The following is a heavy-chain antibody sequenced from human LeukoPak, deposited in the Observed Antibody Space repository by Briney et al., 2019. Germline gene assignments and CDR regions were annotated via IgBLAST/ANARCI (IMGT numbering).Heavy chain of an antibody. V-gene: IGHV1-2*02. Sequence: ASVKVSCKASGYTFTGYYMHWVRQAPGQGLEWMGWINPNSGGTNYAQKFQGRVTMTRDTSISTAYMELSRLRSDDTAVYYCARARAGDYSNYDEGFLDYWGQGTLVTVSS. D-gene: IGHD4-11*01. CDR2: INPNSGGT. CDR1: GYTFTGYY. CDR3: ARARAGDYSNYDEGFLDY. J-gene: IGHJ4*02.